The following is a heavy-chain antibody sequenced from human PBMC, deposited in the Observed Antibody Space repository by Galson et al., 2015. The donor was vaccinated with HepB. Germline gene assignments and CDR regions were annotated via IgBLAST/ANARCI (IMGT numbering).Heavy chain of an antibody. Sequence: SLRLSCAASGFTFSSYTMNWVRQAPGRGLEWVSSISGSGTYIHYADSVKGRFTISRDSAKNSLYLQMNSLRAEDTAVYYCAREAPLTGFLDYFDYWGRGTLVTVSS. CDR3: AREAPLTGFLDYFDY. J-gene: IGHJ4*02. D-gene: IGHD7-27*01. V-gene: IGHV3-21*01. CDR2: ISGSGTYI. CDR1: GFTFSSYT.